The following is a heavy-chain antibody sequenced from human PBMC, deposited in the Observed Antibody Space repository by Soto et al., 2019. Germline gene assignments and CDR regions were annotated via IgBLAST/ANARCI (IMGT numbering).Heavy chain of an antibody. CDR3: AREAYGHPPSFDL. CDR1: GGSISSGDYY. V-gene: IGHV4-30-4*01. J-gene: IGHJ2*01. Sequence: QVQLQESGPGLVKPSQTLSLTCTVSGGSISSGDYYWSWIRQPPGKGLEWIGYIYYSGCTYYNPSRKSRVTTSVDTSNNQCSLKLRSVTAADTAVYYCAREAYGHPPSFDLWGRGTLVTVSS. D-gene: IGHD4-17*01. CDR2: IYYSGCT.